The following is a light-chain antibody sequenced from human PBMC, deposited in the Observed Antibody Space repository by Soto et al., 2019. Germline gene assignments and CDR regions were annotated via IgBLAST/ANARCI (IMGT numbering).Light chain of an antibody. CDR3: QQRSNWPSIT. CDR2: DAS. Sequence: EIVLTQSPATLSLSPGERATLSCRARQSVSSYLAWYQQKPGQAPRLLLSDASNRATGIPARFSGSGSGTDFSLNTSSLEPADFAVYYCQQRSNWPSITFGQGTRLEIK. CDR1: QSVSSY. V-gene: IGKV3-11*01. J-gene: IGKJ5*01.